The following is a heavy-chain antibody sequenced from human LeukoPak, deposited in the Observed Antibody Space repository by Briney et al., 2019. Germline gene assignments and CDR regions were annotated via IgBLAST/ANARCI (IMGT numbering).Heavy chain of an antibody. CDR2: ISSSSSYI. CDR1: GFTFSSYS. CDR3: AKSPVRYGMDV. Sequence: PGGSLRLSCAASGFTFSSYSMNWVRQAPGKGLEWVSSISSSSSYIYYADSVKGRFTISRDNSKNTLYLQMNSLRAEDTAVYYCAKSPVRYGMDVWGQGTTVTVSS. V-gene: IGHV3-21*04. J-gene: IGHJ6*02.